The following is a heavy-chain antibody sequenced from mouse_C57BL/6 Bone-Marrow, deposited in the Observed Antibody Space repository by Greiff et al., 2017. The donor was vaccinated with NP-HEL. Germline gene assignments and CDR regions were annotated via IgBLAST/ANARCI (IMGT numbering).Heavy chain of an antibody. CDR3: ARHQGDY. CDR1: GFTFSDYY. Sequence: DVQLVESGGGLVQPGGSLKLSCAASGFTFSDYYMYWVRQTPEKRLEWVAYISNGGGSTYYPDTVKGRFTISRDNAKNTLYLQMSRLKSEDTAMYYCARHQGDYWGQGTSVTVSS. J-gene: IGHJ4*01. CDR2: ISNGGGST. V-gene: IGHV5-12*01.